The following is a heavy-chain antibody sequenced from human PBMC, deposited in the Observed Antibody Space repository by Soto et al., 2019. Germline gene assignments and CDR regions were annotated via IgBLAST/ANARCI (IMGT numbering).Heavy chain of an antibody. CDR2: IKRLSNGGIT. Sequence: EVQLVESGGGLVRPGGSLRLSCAASGFTFSNAWMAWVRQAPGKGLEWVGRIKRLSNGGITEYAAPVKGRFSISRDDSKTTVHLQMGSLKTEDTAVYYCATDWGRDWGQGTLVTVSS. D-gene: IGHD3-16*01. V-gene: IGHV3-15*01. CDR1: GFTFSNAW. CDR3: ATDWGRD. J-gene: IGHJ4*02.